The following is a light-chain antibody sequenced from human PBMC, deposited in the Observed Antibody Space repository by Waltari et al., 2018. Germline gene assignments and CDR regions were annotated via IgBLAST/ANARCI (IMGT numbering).Light chain of an antibody. CDR3: LSPDSGGTYWV. CDR1: ALSTTH. CDR2: KDI. Sequence: SHELTQPPSVSVSLGQMARISCSGDALSTTHVFWDQQKPGQSPVLIIYKDIERPSGTPERFSGSSSGTLVTLTISGVQAEDEADYYCLSPDSGGTYWVFGGGTKLTVL. J-gene: IGLJ3*02. V-gene: IGLV3-16*01.